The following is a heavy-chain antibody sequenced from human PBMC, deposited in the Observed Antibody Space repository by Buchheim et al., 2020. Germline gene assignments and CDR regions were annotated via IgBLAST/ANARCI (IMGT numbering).Heavy chain of an antibody. CDR3: AKDATYYYDSSGAIDY. CDR1: GFTFSSYG. D-gene: IGHD3-22*01. J-gene: IGHJ4*02. V-gene: IGHV3-30*18. CDR2: ISYDGSNK. Sequence: QVQLVESGGGVVQPGRSLRLSCAASGFTFSSYGMHWVRQAPGKGLEWVAVISYDGSNKYYADSVKGRFTISRDNSKNTLYLQMNSLRAEDTAVYYCAKDATYYYDSSGAIDYWGQGTL.